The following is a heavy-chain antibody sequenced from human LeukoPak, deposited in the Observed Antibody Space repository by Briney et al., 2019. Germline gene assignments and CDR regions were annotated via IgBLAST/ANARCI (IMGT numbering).Heavy chain of an antibody. V-gene: IGHV5-51*01. Sequence: GESLKISCKGSGYSFTSYWIGWVRQMPGKGLEWMGIIYPGDSDTRYSPSFQGQVTISVDKSISTAYLQWSSLKASDTAMYYCARLVSTLYDILTGSTSYYYYYMDVWGKGTTVTISS. CDR1: GYSFTSYW. CDR2: IYPGDSDT. CDR3: ARLVSTLYDILTGSTSYYYYYMDV. D-gene: IGHD3-9*01. J-gene: IGHJ6*03.